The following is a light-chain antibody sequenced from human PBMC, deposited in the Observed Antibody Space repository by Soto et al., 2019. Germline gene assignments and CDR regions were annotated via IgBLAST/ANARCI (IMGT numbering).Light chain of an antibody. CDR1: QTISGW. V-gene: IGKV1-5*01. CDR3: LQYKGYYRT. J-gene: IGKJ1*01. CDR2: DAS. Sequence: DIQMTQSPSTLSASVGDTVTITCRASQTISGWLAWYQQRPGKAPNLLIFDASTLESGVPSRFSGSGSGTTFTLTINSLQSDDFATYYCLQYKGYYRTFGQGTKVDIK.